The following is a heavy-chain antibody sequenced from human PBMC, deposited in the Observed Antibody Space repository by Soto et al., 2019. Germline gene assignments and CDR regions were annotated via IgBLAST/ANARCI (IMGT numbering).Heavy chain of an antibody. D-gene: IGHD1-1*01. CDR1: GGSISSDDHY. CDR2: IYYTGST. V-gene: IGHV4-30-4*01. J-gene: IGHJ4*02. Sequence: SETLSLTCTVSGGSISSDDHYWSWIRQRPGKGLEWIGYIYYTGSTNYNPSLESRLTISIDRPKNQCSLTLTSVNAADTALYYCARDRANSLDYFDSWGQGTLVTV. CDR3: ARDRANSLDYFDS.